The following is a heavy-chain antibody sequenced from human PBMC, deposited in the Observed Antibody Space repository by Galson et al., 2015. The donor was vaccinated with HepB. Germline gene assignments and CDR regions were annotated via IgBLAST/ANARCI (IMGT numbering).Heavy chain of an antibody. D-gene: IGHD6-13*01. J-gene: IGHJ6*03. V-gene: IGHV1-58*01. CDR1: GFTFTSSA. CDR2: IVVGSGNT. CDR3: AASLSSSWYDYYYYYYMDV. Sequence: SVKVSCKASGFTFTSSAVQWVRQARGQRLEWIGWIVVGSGNTNYAQKFQERVTITRDMSTSTAYMELSSLRSEDTAVYYCAASLSSSWYDYYYYYYMDVWGKGTTVTVSS.